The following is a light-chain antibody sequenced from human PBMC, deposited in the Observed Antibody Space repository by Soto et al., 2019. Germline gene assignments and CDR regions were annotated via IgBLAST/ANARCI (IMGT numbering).Light chain of an antibody. CDR2: DAS. CDR1: QSVSGY. CDR3: QPGTTFPPWP. Sequence: ETGVKQSAATLSLSPGERATLSCRASQSVSGYLAWYQQKPGQAPRLLIYDASKRASGIPARFSGSGSTTDFTLTISSFEPEDFAVYYCQPGTTFPPWPFGQGS. J-gene: IGKJ2*01. V-gene: IGKV3-11*01.